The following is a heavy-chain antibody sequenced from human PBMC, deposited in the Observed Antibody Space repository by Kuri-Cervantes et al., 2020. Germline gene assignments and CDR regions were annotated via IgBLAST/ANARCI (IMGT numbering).Heavy chain of an antibody. CDR2: IYYSGST. J-gene: IGHJ4*02. D-gene: IGHD1-26*01. CDR3: ASFAGGRAYFDY. Sequence: GSLRLSCAVSGYSISSGYYWGWIRQPPGKGLEWIGSIYYSGSTYYNPSLKCRVTISVDTSKNQFSLKLSTVTAADTAVYYCASFAGGRAYFDYWGQGTLVTVSS. V-gene: IGHV4-38-2*01. CDR1: GYSISSGYY.